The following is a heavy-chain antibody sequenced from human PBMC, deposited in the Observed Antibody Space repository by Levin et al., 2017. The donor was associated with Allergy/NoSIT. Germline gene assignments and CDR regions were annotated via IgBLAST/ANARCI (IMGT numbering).Heavy chain of an antibody. CDR3: ARGLTVVTPGAVDY. CDR1: GGTFSSYA. J-gene: IGHJ4*02. D-gene: IGHD4-23*01. CDR2: IIPIFGTA. V-gene: IGHV1-69*06. Sequence: SVKVSCKASGGTFSSYAISWVRQAPGQGLEWMGGIIPIFGTANYAQKFQGRVTITADKSTSTAYMELSSLRSEDTAVYYCARGLTVVTPGAVDYWGQGTLVTVSS.